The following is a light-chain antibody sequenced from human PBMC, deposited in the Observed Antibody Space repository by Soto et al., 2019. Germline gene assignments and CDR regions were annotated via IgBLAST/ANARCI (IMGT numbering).Light chain of an antibody. Sequence: IVLTQSPGPLPLSPGERTTLSCRASQSISRYLAWYHQKPGQGPRLLIYGASSRATGTPDRFSGSGSGTDFTLTINRLEPEDFALYYCQQYVSTPPTLGQGTKVDIK. J-gene: IGKJ1*01. V-gene: IGKV3-20*01. CDR3: QQYVSTPPT. CDR2: GAS. CDR1: QSISRY.